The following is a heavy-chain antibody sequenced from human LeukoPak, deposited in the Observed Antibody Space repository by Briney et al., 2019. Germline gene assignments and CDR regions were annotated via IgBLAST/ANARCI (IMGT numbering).Heavy chain of an antibody. D-gene: IGHD5-12*01. CDR2: INPSGGST. CDR3: ARYNAHAYSGRGAYYYYCGMDV. Sequence: ASVKVSCKASGYTFTSYYMHWVRQAPGQGLEWMGIINPSGGSTSYAQKFQGRVTMTRDTSTSTVYMELSSLRSEDTAVYYCARYNAHAYSGRGAYYYYCGMDVWGQGTTVTVSS. J-gene: IGHJ6*02. V-gene: IGHV1-46*01. CDR1: GYTFTSYY.